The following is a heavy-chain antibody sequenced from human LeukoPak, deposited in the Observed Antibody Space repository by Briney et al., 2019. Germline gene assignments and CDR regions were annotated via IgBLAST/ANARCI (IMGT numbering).Heavy chain of an antibody. J-gene: IGHJ5*02. CDR1: GYSISSGYY. V-gene: IGHV4-38-2*02. D-gene: IGHD4-17*01. CDR3: ARAEVGDYEENWFDP. Sequence: SETLSLTCTVSGYSISSGYYWGWIRQPPGKGLEWIGSIYHSGSTYYNPSLKSRVTISVDTSKNQFSLKLSSVTAADTAVYYCARAEVGDYEENWFDPWGQGTLVTVSS. CDR2: IYHSGST.